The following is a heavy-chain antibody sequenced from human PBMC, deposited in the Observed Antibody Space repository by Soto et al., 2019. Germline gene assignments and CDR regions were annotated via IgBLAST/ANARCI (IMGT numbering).Heavy chain of an antibody. D-gene: IGHD3-10*01. Sequence: QVQLVQSGAEVKKPGSSVKVSCKASGGTFSSYAISWVRQAPGQGLEWMGGIIPIFGTANYAQKLQGRVTITADESTSTAYMELSSLRSEDTAVYYCAREVYYYGSGSHFQAFDIWGQGTMVTVSS. CDR3: AREVYYYGSGSHFQAFDI. J-gene: IGHJ3*02. CDR1: GGTFSSYA. CDR2: IIPIFGTA. V-gene: IGHV1-69*01.